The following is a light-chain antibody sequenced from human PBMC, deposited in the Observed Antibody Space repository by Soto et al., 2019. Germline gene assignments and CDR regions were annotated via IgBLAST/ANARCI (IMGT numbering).Light chain of an antibody. CDR2: DVS. V-gene: IGLV2-14*01. CDR1: SSDVGGYNY. CDR3: SSYTSSSTFYV. Sequence: QSALTQPASVSGSPGQSITISCTGTSSDVGGYNYVSWYQQHPGKAPKLMIYDVSNRPSGVSNRFSGSKSGNTASLTISGLQAEDVADYCCSSYTSSSTFYVFGSGTRSPS. J-gene: IGLJ1*01.